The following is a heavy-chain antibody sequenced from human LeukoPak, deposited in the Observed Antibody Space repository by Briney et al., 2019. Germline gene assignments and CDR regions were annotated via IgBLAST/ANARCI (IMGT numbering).Heavy chain of an antibody. D-gene: IGHD6-19*01. CDR2: IYHSGST. CDR3: ARVEYSSGWYFDY. CDR1: GYSISSSYY. V-gene: IGHV4-38-2*01. Sequence: KSSETLSLTCAVSGYSISSSYYWGWIRQPPGKGLEWIGSIYHSGSTYYNPSLKSRVTISVDTSKNQFSLKLSSVTAADTAVYYCARVEYSSGWYFDYWGQGTLVTVSS. J-gene: IGHJ4*02.